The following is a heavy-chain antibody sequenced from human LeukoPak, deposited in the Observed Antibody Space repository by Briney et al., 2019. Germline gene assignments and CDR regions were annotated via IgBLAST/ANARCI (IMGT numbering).Heavy chain of an antibody. CDR3: ARGVRGDRKVPGVIHWFDP. CDR2: ISAYNGNT. V-gene: IGHV1-18*01. CDR1: GYTFTSYG. J-gene: IGHJ5*02. Sequence: GASVKVSCKASGYTFTSYGISWVRQAPGQGLEWMGWISAYNGNTNYAQKLQGRVTMTTDTSTSTAYMELRSLRSEDTAVYYCARGVRGDRKVPGVIHWFDPWGQGTLVTVSS. D-gene: IGHD3-10*01.